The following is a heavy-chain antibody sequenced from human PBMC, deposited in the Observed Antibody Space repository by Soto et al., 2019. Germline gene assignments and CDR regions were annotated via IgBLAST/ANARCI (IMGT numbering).Heavy chain of an antibody. D-gene: IGHD5-18*01. V-gene: IGHV1-3*01. CDR1: GYTFTSYA. CDR3: ARDQTYSYGYSWFDP. Sequence: ASVKVSCKASGYTFTSYAMHWVRQAPGQRLEWMGWINAGNGNTKYSQKFQGRVTITRDTTASTAYMELSSLRSEDTAVYYCARDQTYSYGYSWFDPWGQGTLVTVSS. CDR2: INAGNGNT. J-gene: IGHJ5*02.